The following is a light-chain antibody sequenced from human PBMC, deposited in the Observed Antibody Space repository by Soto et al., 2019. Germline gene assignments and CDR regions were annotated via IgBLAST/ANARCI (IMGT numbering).Light chain of an antibody. J-gene: IGLJ1*01. CDR1: SSDVGGYNY. Sequence: QSALTQPASVSGSPGQSITISCTGTSSDVGGYNYVFWYQQHPGKAPKLIIYKVSSRPSGVSNRFSGSKSGNTASLTISGLQPEDESDYYCSSYTSKSTGVFGTGTKLTVL. V-gene: IGLV2-14*01. CDR2: KVS. CDR3: SSYTSKSTGV.